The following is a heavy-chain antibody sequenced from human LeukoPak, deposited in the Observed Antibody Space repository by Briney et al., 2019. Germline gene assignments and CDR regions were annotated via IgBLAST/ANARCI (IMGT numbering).Heavy chain of an antibody. D-gene: IGHD6-19*01. CDR1: GYTFIGYY. Sequence: ASVKVSCKTSGYTFIGYYMHWVRQAPGQGLEWMGWINPKNCGANYAPSFQGRVTMTRDRSISTVYMELTRLTSDDTAVYYCARPSQYSSGWTGGNQNFDYWGQGTLVTVSS. CDR3: ARPSQYSSGWTGGNQNFDY. V-gene: IGHV1-2*07. J-gene: IGHJ4*02. CDR2: INPKNCGA.